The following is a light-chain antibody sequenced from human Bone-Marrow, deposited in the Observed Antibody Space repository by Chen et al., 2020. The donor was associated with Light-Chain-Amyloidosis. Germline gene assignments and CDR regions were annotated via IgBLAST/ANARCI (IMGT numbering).Light chain of an antibody. J-gene: IGLJ2*01. Sequence: QSALTQPASVSGSPGQPIPISCTGTSSDVGGYNYVPWYHQHPGKAPKLMIYEVTNRPSGVSNRFSGSKSGNTASLTISGLQAEDEADYYCSSYTSSSTLVFGGGTKLTVL. V-gene: IGLV2-14*01. CDR1: SSDVGGYNY. CDR2: EVT. CDR3: SSYTSSSTLV.